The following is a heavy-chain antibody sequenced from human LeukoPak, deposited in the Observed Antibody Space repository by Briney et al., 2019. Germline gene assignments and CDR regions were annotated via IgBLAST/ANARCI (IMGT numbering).Heavy chain of an antibody. V-gene: IGHV3-30*18. CDR1: GFTFSSYG. D-gene: IGHD2-2*01. CDR2: ISYDGSNK. Sequence: GRSLRLSCAASGFTFSSYGMHWVRQAPGKGLEWVAVISYDGSNKYYADSVKGRFTISRDNSKNTLYLQMSSLRAEDTAVYYCAKAPPYCSSTSCYSFDYWGQGTLVTVSS. J-gene: IGHJ4*02. CDR3: AKAPPYCSSTSCYSFDY.